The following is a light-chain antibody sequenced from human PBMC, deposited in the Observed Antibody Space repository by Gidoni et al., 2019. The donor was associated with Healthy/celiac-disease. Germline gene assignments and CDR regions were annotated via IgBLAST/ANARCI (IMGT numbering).Light chain of an antibody. V-gene: IGLV1-40*01. CDR1: STNIGAGYD. Sequence: VLTQPPSVSGAPGQKVTISCTGSSTNIGAGYDVHWYQQLPGTAPKLLIYGNSNRPSGVPDRFSGSRSGTSASLAITGLQAADEADYYCQSYDSSLSGWDWVFGGGTKLTVL. CDR2: GNS. J-gene: IGLJ3*02. CDR3: QSYDSSLSGWDWV.